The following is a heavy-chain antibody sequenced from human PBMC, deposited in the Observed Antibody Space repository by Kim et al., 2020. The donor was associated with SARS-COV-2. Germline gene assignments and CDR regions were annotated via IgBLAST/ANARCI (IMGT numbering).Heavy chain of an antibody. D-gene: IGHD3-16*01. Sequence: YAVSVKSRITIHPDTSKNHFSRQLNSVTPEDTAVYYCVRGPNLMGNWFNPWGQGTLVTVSS. J-gene: IGHJ5*02. V-gene: IGHV6-1*01. CDR3: VRGPNLMGNWFNP.